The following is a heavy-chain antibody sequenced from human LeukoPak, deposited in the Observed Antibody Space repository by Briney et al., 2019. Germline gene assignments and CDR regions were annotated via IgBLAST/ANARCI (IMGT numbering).Heavy chain of an antibody. CDR1: GYTFTGYY. D-gene: IGHD3-10*01. Sequence: ASVKVSCKASGYTFTGYYIHWVRQAPGQGLEWMAWINPDSGGTNYAQKFQGRVTMTRDTSISTAYMELSRLRSDDTAVYYCARELWFGEFYFDYWGQGTLVTVSS. V-gene: IGHV1-2*02. CDR2: INPDSGGT. J-gene: IGHJ4*02. CDR3: ARELWFGEFYFDY.